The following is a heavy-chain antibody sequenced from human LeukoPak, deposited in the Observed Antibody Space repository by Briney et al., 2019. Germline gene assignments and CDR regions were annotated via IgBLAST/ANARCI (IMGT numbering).Heavy chain of an antibody. CDR1: CGFFCGYY. Sequence: SETLFLTCAAYCGFFCGYYWSWIRQPPGKGVEGVGEINHSGSTNYNPSLKSRVTISVDTSKNQFSLKLSSVTAADTAVYYCVRAVEYYYDSSGYAVDYWGQGTLVIVSS. V-gene: IGHV4-34*01. CDR3: VRAVEYYYDSSGYAVDY. J-gene: IGHJ4*02. CDR2: INHSGST. D-gene: IGHD3-22*01.